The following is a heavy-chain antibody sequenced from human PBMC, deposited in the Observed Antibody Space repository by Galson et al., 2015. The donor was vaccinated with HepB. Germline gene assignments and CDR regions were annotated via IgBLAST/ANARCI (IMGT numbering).Heavy chain of an antibody. V-gene: IGHV3-23*01. CDR1: GFTFSNYA. CDR2: IGGSGGST. J-gene: IGHJ4*02. Sequence: SLRLSCAASGFTFSNYAMSWVRQAPGRGLEWVSVIGGSGGSTYYADSVKGRFTISKDNSKNTLYLQMKYLRAEDTALYYCAKYSVLQLWPRGGYFDSWGRGTLVTVSS. CDR3: AKYSVLQLWPRGGYFDS. D-gene: IGHD5-18*01.